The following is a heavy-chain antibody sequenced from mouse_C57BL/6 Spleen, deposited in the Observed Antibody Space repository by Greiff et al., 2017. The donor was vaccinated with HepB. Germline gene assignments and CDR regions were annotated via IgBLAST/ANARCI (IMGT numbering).Heavy chain of an antibody. CDR1: GYSFTGYY. J-gene: IGHJ1*03. Sequence: VQLQQSGPELVKPGASVKISCKASGYSFTGYYMNWVKQSPEKSLEWIGEINPSTGGTTYNQKFKAKATLTVDKSSSTAYMQLKSLTSEDSAFYYCARRGGYRYFDVWGTGTTVTVSS. CDR2: INPSTGGT. CDR3: ARRGGYRYFDV. V-gene: IGHV1-42*01.